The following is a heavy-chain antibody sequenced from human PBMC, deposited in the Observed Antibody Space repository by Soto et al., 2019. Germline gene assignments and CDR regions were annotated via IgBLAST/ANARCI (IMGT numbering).Heavy chain of an antibody. CDR2: ISAYNGNT. CDR3: AREFYGDYVVGDY. V-gene: IGHV1-18*01. D-gene: IGHD4-17*01. Sequence: QVQLVQSGAEVKKPGASVKVSCKASGYTFTSYGISWVRQAPGRGLEWMGWISAYNGNTNYAQKLQGRVTMTTDTSTSTADMELRSLRSDETAVYYCAREFYGDYVVGDYWGQGTLVTVSS. J-gene: IGHJ4*02. CDR1: GYTFTSYG.